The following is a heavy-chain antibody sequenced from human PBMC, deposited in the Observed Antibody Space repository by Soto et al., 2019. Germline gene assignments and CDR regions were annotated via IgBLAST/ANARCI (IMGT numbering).Heavy chain of an antibody. CDR3: ARRGRGRGYYYYGMDV. Sequence: SETLSLTCPVSGCSISSGYYYRSWIRQPPGKGLEWIGYIYYSGSTYYNPSLKSRVTISVDTSKNQSSLKLSSVTAADTAVYYCARRGRGRGYYYYGMDVWGQGTTVTVSS. CDR2: IYYSGST. J-gene: IGHJ6*02. D-gene: IGHD1-26*01. V-gene: IGHV4-30-4*01. CDR1: GCSISSGYYY.